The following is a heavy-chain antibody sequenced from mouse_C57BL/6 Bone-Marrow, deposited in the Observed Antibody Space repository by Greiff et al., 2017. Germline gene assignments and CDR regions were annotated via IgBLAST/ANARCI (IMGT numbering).Heavy chain of an antibody. Sequence: QVQLQQSGAELAKPGASVKLSCKASGYTFTSYWMHWVKQRPGQGLEWIGYINPSSGYTKYNQKFKDKATLTADKSSSPAYMQMSSLTYEDSAVYYGARSRWLLLWFAYWGQGTLVTVSA. D-gene: IGHD2-3*01. CDR1: GYTFTSYW. CDR2: INPSSGYT. V-gene: IGHV1-7*01. CDR3: ARSRWLLLWFAY. J-gene: IGHJ3*01.